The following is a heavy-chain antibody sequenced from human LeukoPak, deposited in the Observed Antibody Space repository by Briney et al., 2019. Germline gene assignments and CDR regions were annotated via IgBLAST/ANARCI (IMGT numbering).Heavy chain of an antibody. CDR1: GGSISSYY. CDR2: IYYSGST. D-gene: IGHD6-13*01. J-gene: IGHJ6*02. Sequence: SETLSLTCTVSGGSISSYYWSWIRQPPGKGLEWIGYIYYSGSTNYNPSLKSRVTISVDTSKNQFSLKLSSVTAADTVVYYCARYSSSWPHYYYGMDVWGQGTTVTVSS. CDR3: ARYSSSWPHYYYGMDV. V-gene: IGHV4-59*01.